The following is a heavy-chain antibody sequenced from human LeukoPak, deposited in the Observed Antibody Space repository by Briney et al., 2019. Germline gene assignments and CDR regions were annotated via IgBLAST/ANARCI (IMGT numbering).Heavy chain of an antibody. CDR3: ARSRNPYCSGGSRHSDY. Sequence: ASVKVSCKASGYTFTSYDINWVRQATGQGLEWMGWMNPNSGNTGYAQKFQGRVTMTRNTSISTAYMELSSRRSEDTAVYYCARSRNPYCSGGSRHSDYWGQGTLVTVSS. CDR2: MNPNSGNT. CDR1: GYTFTSYD. J-gene: IGHJ4*02. D-gene: IGHD2-15*01. V-gene: IGHV1-8*01.